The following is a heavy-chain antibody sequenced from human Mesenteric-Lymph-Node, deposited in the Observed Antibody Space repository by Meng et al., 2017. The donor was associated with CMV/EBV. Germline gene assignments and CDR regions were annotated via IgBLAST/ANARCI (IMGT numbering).Heavy chain of an antibody. CDR3: ARRVGELWSQGPYYYYGLDV. CDR1: GVSFSGYW. V-gene: IGHV3-7*01. Sequence: GESLKISRAASGVSFSGYWMSWVRQAPGKGLEWVANIKQDGSEKYYVGSVKGRFTISRDSAKNSLYLQMNSLRAEDTAVYYCARRVGELWSQGPYYYYGLDVWGQGTTVTVSS. J-gene: IGHJ6*02. D-gene: IGHD3-10*01. CDR2: IKQDGSEK.